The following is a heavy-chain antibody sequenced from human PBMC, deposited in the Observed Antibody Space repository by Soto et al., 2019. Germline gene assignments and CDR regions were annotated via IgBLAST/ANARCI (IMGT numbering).Heavy chain of an antibody. Sequence: GGSLRLSCAASGFTFSSSAMTWVRQAPGKGLEWVAGISGSGFGIYYADSVKGRFTISRGNAKNSLYLQMNSLRAEDTAVYYCARGGAYGPDWYFDLWGRGTLVTVSS. J-gene: IGHJ2*01. V-gene: IGHV3-23*01. CDR2: ISGSGFGI. D-gene: IGHD3-10*01. CDR1: GFTFSSSA. CDR3: ARGGAYGPDWYFDL.